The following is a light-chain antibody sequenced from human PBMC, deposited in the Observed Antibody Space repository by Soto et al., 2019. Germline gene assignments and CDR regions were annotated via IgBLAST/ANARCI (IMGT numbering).Light chain of an antibody. V-gene: IGKV3-20*01. CDR1: QSVSSSY. CDR3: QQYGSSRGVT. Sequence: EIVLTQSPGTLSLPPGERATLSCRASQSVSSSYLAWYQQKPGQAPRLLIYGASSRAPGIPDRFSGSGSGTDFTLTISRLEPEDFAVYYCQQYGSSRGVTFGPGTKVDIK. J-gene: IGKJ3*01. CDR2: GAS.